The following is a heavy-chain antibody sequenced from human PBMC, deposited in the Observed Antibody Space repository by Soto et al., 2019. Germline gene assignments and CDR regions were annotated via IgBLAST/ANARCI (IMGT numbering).Heavy chain of an antibody. V-gene: IGHV1-18*01. CDR1: GYTFIRYG. CDR2: ISAYNGNT. CDR3: ARSYSSPRGYYYYGMDV. D-gene: IGHD6-13*01. Sequence: ASVKVSCKASGYTFIRYGITWVRQAPGQGLEWMGWISAYNGNTNYAQKLQGRVTMTTDTSTSTAYMELRSLRSDDTAVYYCARSYSSPRGYYYYGMDVWGQGTTVTVSS. J-gene: IGHJ6*02.